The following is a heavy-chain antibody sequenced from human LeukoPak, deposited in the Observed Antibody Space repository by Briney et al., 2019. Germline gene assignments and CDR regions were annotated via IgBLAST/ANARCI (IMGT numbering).Heavy chain of an antibody. Sequence: GGSLRLSCAASGFTFSSYAMSWVRQAPGKGLEWVSSIVGSVGSTYYADSVKGRFTISRDNSKNTLYLQMNSLRAEDTAVYYCATGNLRRYFDYWGQGTLVTVSS. D-gene: IGHD3-3*01. CDR1: GFTFSSYA. CDR2: IVGSVGST. V-gene: IGHV3-23*01. CDR3: ATGNLRRYFDY. J-gene: IGHJ4*02.